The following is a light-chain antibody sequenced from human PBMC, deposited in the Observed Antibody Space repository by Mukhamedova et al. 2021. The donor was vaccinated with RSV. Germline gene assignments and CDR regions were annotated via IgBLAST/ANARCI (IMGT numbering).Light chain of an antibody. J-gene: IGKJ1*01. CDR3: QKYNNAPWT. Sequence: WYQRRVHGKVRELLIFAASTLQSGVPSRFSGTGSGTDFSLTISSLQPEDVATYYCQKYNNAPWTFGQGTKVEIK. CDR2: AAS. V-gene: IGKV1-27*01.